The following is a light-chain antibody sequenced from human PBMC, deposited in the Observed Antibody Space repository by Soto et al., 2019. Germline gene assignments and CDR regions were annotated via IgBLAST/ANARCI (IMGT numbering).Light chain of an antibody. V-gene: IGKV3-20*01. Sequence: EIVLTQSPGTLSLSPGARATLSCRASQSVLGNYLAWYQQKPGQTPRLLIYGASSRATGIPERFSGSGSGTDFTLTISRLEPEDFAVYYCQQYGSSPLVTFGPGTKVDIK. CDR1: QSVLGNY. J-gene: IGKJ3*01. CDR2: GAS. CDR3: QQYGSSPLVT.